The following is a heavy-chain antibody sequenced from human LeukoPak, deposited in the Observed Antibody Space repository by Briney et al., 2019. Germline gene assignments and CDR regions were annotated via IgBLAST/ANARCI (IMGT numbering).Heavy chain of an antibody. CDR3: ASVQVCSSTSCYDY. Sequence: SGTLSLTCAVYGGSFSGYYWSWIRQAPGKGLEWFGEINHSGSTNYNPSLKSRVTISVDTSKNQFSLKLSSVTAADTAVYYCASVQVCSSTSCYDYWGQGTLVTVSS. CDR2: INHSGST. D-gene: IGHD2-2*01. V-gene: IGHV4-34*01. CDR1: GGSFSGYY. J-gene: IGHJ4*02.